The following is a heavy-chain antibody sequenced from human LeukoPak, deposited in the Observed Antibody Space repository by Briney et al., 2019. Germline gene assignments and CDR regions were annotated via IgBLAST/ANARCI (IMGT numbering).Heavy chain of an antibody. CDR1: DASTSTFY. Sequence: PSETLSLTCIVSDASTSTFYWSWIRQPPGKGLEWLGYIYNGENTKYNPSLKSRVTMSVDTSKNQFSLKLTSLTAADTAIYYCAQTPGWPGFDYWGQGALVTVSS. J-gene: IGHJ4*02. CDR2: IYNGENT. CDR3: AQTPGWPGFDY. V-gene: IGHV4-59*08. D-gene: IGHD6-19*01.